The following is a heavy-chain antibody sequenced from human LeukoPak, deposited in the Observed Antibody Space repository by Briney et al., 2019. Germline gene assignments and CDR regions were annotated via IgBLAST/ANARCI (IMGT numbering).Heavy chain of an antibody. Sequence: SETLSLTCTVSGVSISSFYWSWIRQPPGKGLEWIGYIYYSGNTNYNPSLKSRVTISVDTSKTQFSLKLSSVTAADTAVYYCARENMSGSADYWGQGNLVTVSS. CDR1: GVSISSFY. D-gene: IGHD1-26*01. V-gene: IGHV4-59*01. CDR3: ARENMSGSADY. J-gene: IGHJ4*02. CDR2: IYYSGNT.